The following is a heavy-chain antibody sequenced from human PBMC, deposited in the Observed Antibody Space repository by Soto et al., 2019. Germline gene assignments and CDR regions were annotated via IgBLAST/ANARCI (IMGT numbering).Heavy chain of an antibody. J-gene: IGHJ4*02. CDR2: IYYSGST. CDR1: GGSISSGGYY. V-gene: IGHV4-31*03. Sequence: SETLSLTCTVSGGSISSGGYYWGWIRQHPGKGLEWIGYIYYSGSTYYNPSLKSRVTISVDTSKNQFSLKLSSVTAADTAVYYCARTLRFLEWLFDYWGQGTLVTVSS. D-gene: IGHD3-3*01. CDR3: ARTLRFLEWLFDY.